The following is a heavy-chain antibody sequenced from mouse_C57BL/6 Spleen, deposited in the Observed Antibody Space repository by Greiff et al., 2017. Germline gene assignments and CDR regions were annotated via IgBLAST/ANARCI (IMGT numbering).Heavy chain of an antibody. D-gene: IGHD4-1*01. J-gene: IGHJ2*01. V-gene: IGHV1-52*01. CDR2: IDPSDSET. CDR1: GYTFTSYW. Sequence: QVQLQQSGAELVRPGSSVKLSCKASGYTFTSYWMHWVKQRPIQGLEWIGNIDPSDSETHYNQKFKDKATLTVDKSSSTAYMQLSSLTSEDSAVYYCARKENWYYFDYWGKGTTLTVSS. CDR3: ARKENWYYFDY.